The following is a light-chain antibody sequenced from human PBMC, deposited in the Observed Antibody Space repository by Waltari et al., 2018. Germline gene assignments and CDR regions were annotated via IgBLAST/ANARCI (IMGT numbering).Light chain of an antibody. V-gene: IGLV1-40*01. J-gene: IGLJ2*01. CDR1: GPNIGAGYD. CDR3: QSYDTSLRVV. Sequence: QSVLTQPPSVSGAPGQRVTISCPGRGPNIGAGYDVPWYQQLPRAAPKPLSYGSTSRPLGVPDRFFGSTSGTSASLAITGLQAEDEADYYCQSYDTSLRVVFGGGTKLTVL. CDR2: GST.